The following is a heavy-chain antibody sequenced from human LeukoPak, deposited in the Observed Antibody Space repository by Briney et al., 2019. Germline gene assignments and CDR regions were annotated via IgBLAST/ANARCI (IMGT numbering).Heavy chain of an antibody. CDR3: ARVPRDCSSTSCYTFDY. Sequence: GASVKVSCKASGYTFTGYPMHWVRQAPGQGLEWMGWINPNSGDTDYPQKFQGRVTMTRDTSISTAYMELSRLRSDDTAVYYCARVPRDCSSTSCYTFDYWGQGTLVTVSS. CDR1: GYTFTGYP. V-gene: IGHV1-2*02. J-gene: IGHJ4*02. D-gene: IGHD2-2*02. CDR2: INPNSGDT.